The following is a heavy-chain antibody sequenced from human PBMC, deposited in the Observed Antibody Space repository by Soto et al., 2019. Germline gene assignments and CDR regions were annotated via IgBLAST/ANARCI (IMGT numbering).Heavy chain of an antibody. CDR3: AAVPTGTTWEEGYFDY. CDR1: GGSISSGGYY. CDR2: IYYSGST. V-gene: IGHV4-31*03. J-gene: IGHJ4*02. Sequence: SETLSLTCTVSGGSISSGGYYWSWIRQHPGKGLEWIGYIYYSGSTYYNPSLKSRVTISVDTSKNQFSLKLSSVTAADTAVYYCAAVPTGTTWEEGYFDYWGQGTLVTVSS. D-gene: IGHD1-7*01.